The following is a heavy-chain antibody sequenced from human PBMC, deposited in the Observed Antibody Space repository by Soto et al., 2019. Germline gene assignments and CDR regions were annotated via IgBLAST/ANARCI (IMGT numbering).Heavy chain of an antibody. CDR2: IKGDGSEK. J-gene: IGHJ4*02. CDR3: ARGGTSMIVVGAFDD. CDR1: GFTFTSYW. V-gene: IGHV3-7*01. Sequence: EVRLVESGGGLVQPGGSLRLSCVASGFTFTSYWMSWVRQAPGQGLEWVANIKGDGSEKKYVDSVKARFTISRDKAKNSLYMQMNSLRAEDTAVYHCARGGTSMIVVGAFDDWGQGTLVTVSS. D-gene: IGHD3-22*01.